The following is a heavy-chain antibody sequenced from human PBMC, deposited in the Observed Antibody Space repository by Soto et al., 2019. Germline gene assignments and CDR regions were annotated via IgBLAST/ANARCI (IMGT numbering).Heavy chain of an antibody. D-gene: IGHD6-13*01. CDR1: GFSLTSGVVG. Sequence: QITLKESGPTLVKPTQTLTLTCTFSGFSLTSGVVGVGWIRQHPGEALEWLALIYWNDEQYYNPSLRNRHTNTRDTSKHQMVQTITNVDPEDAATYHRPHRLPGPSGYDVWGQGTTVTVSS. V-gene: IGHV2-5*01. CDR2: IYWNDEQ. J-gene: IGHJ6*02. CDR3: PHRLPGPSGYDV.